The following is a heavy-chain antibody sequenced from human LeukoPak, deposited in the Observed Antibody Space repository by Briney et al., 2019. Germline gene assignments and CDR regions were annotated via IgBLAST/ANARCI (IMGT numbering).Heavy chain of an antibody. Sequence: PGGSLRLSCAASGFTFSSYSMNWVRQAPGKGLEWVSYISSSSSTIYYADSVKGRFTISRDNAKNSLYLQMNSLRAEDTAVYYCARDLYTAVAGTGYWGQGTLVTVSS. V-gene: IGHV3-48*04. D-gene: IGHD6-19*01. J-gene: IGHJ4*02. CDR2: ISSSSSTI. CDR3: ARDLYTAVAGTGY. CDR1: GFTFSSYS.